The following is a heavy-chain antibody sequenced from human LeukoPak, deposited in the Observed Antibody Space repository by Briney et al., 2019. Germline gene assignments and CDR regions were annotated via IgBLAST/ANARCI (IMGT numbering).Heavy chain of an antibody. CDR2: ISWNSGSI. CDR3: AKDVGERWLQWAFDY. D-gene: IGHD5-24*01. J-gene: IGHJ4*02. CDR1: GFTFDDYA. Sequence: GGSLRLSCAASGFTFDDYAMHWVRQAPGKGLEWVSGISWNSGSIGYADSVKGRFTISRDNAKNSLYLQMNSLRAEDMALYYCAKDVGERWLQWAFDYWGQGTLVTVSS. V-gene: IGHV3-9*03.